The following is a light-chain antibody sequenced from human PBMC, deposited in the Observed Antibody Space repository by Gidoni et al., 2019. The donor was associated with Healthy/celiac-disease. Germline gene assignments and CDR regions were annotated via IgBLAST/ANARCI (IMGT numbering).Light chain of an antibody. J-gene: IGKJ2*01. CDR1: QSVSSN. CDR2: GAS. Sequence: EIVMTQSPATLSVSPGERATLSCRASQSVSSNLAWYQQKPGQAPRLLIYGASTRATGIPARFSGSGSGTEFTLTISSLQSEDFAVYYCQQYNNWSMYTFGQXTKLEIK. V-gene: IGKV3-15*01. CDR3: QQYNNWSMYT.